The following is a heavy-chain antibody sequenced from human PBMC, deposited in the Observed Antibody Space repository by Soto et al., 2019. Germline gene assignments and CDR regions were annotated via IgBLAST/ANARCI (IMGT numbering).Heavy chain of an antibody. J-gene: IGHJ4*02. CDR3: ARGGGARYFYENSDLSYPFDS. V-gene: IGHV3-48*02. Sequence: PWGSLRLSCSASGFGISAYSMNWVRQAPGKGLEWVSYLSSRSSSIYYADSVRGRFTISRDDGKNSVYLQMKSLRDEDTAVYFCARGGGARYFYENSDLSYPFDSWGQGTLVTVSS. D-gene: IGHD3-22*01. CDR1: GFGISAYS. CDR2: LSSRSSSI.